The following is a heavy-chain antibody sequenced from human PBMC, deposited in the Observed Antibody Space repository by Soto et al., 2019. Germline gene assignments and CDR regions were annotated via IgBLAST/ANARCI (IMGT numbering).Heavy chain of an antibody. CDR2: ISDDGRT. CDR3: SRDHSSGGYDY. V-gene: IGHV3-53*01. CDR1: GFSVDNIF. D-gene: IGHD2-8*02. J-gene: IGHJ4*02. Sequence: GGSLRLSCVASGFSVDNIFMSWVRQAPGKGLQWVSTISDDGRTYYADSVKGRFSLSRDKSRNTLYLQMNRLRVEDTAVYYCSRDHSSGGYDYRGQGSLVTVSS.